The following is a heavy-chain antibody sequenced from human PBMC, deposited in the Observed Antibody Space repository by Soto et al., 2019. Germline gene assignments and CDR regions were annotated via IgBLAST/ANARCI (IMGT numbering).Heavy chain of an antibody. CDR3: AREWLVRVGYYGMDV. D-gene: IGHD6-19*01. CDR1: GFTFSSYA. J-gene: IGHJ6*02. V-gene: IGHV3-23*01. CDR2: ISGSGGST. Sequence: RGSLRLSCAASGFTFSSYAMSWVRQAPGKGLEWVSAISGSGGSTYYADSVKGRFTISRDNSKNTLYLQMNSLRAEDTAVYYCAREWLVRVGYYGMDVWGQGTTVTVSS.